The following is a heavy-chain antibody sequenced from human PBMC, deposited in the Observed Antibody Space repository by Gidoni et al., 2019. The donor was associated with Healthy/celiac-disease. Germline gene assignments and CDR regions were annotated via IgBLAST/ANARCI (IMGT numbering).Heavy chain of an antibody. D-gene: IGHD6-6*01. CDR1: GFTFSSYW. J-gene: IGHJ3*02. CDR2: IKQDGSEK. V-gene: IGHV3-7*03. CDR3: ARDHPEQLASGSAFDI. Sequence: VESGGGLVQPGGSLRLSCAASGFTFSSYWMSWVRQAPGKGLEWAANIKQDGSEKYYVDSVKGRFTISRDNAKNSLYLQMNSLRAEDTAVYYWARDHPEQLASGSAFDIWGQGTMVTVSS.